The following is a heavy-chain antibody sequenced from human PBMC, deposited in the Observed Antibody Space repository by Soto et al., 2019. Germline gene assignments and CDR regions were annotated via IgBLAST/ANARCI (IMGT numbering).Heavy chain of an antibody. D-gene: IGHD3-9*01. J-gene: IGHJ4*02. CDR1: GFTFSNAW. CDR3: ARDGDVLRYFDWLLQGEPYYFDY. CDR2: IKSKTDGGTT. Sequence: GGSLRLSCAASGFTFSNAWMSWVRQAPGKELEWVGRIKSKTDGGTTDYAAPVKGRFTISRDDPKNTLYLQMNSLRAEDTAVYYCARDGDVLRYFDWLLQGEPYYFDYWGQGTLVTVSS. V-gene: IGHV3-15*05.